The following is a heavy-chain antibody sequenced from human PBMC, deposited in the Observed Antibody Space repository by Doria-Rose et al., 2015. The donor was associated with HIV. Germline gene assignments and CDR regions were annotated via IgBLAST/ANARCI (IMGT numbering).Heavy chain of an antibody. CDR3: ARTANWNDGRVDS. D-gene: IGHD1-20*01. J-gene: IGHJ4*02. CDR2: TYIRGST. CDR1: GGSIGSGSYY. Sequence: QVQLQESGPGVVKPSQTLSLTCTVSGGSIGSGSYYWSWIRQPAGKGLEWIGRTYIRGSTDYNPSPQSRVTISVDTSKNQFSLEVNSVTAADTAVYYCARTANWNDGRVDSWGQGTSVIVSS. V-gene: IGHV4-61*02.